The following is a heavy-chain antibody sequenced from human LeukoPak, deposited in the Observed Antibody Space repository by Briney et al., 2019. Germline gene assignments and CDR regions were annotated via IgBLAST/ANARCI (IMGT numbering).Heavy chain of an antibody. J-gene: IGHJ4*02. D-gene: IGHD3-3*01. Sequence: GGSLRLSCAASGFTFGKYWMSWVRQAPGKGLEWVANIKLDGSEKNYVDSVKGRFTISRDNTKNSLYLQMNSLRVEDTAVFYCARDQYDTWSRRGNFDSWGQGTLVIVSS. CDR2: IKLDGSEK. CDR3: ARDQYDTWSRRGNFDS. CDR1: GFTFGKYW. V-gene: IGHV3-7*03.